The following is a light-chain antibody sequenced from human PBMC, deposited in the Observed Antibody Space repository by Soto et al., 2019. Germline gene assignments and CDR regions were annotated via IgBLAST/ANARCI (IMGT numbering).Light chain of an antibody. CDR3: AAWDDSLNGRV. CDR1: RSNIATNT. V-gene: IGLV1-44*01. Sequence: QPVLTQPPSASGTPGQRVTISCSGSRSNIATNTVNWYQQLPGTAPKLLIYSNNQRPSGVPDRFSGSKSGTSASLAISGLQSEDEADYYCAAWDDSLNGRVFGGGTKLTVL. J-gene: IGLJ2*01. CDR2: SNN.